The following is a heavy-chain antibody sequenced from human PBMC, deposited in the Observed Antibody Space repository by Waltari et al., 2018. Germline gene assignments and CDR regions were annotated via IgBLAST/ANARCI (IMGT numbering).Heavy chain of an antibody. V-gene: IGHV4-39*01. Sequence: QLQLQVSRPGLVKPSETLSLICTVSGGSISGAYYWDWIRQAPGTGLDWIGEVSSGGNPNYSPSLKRRVTISTDTSKNQFALRLRSVTAADTAVYYCARHRGVHTGFPGLDPWGQGTLVTVSS. CDR2: VSSGGNP. J-gene: IGHJ5*02. D-gene: IGHD3-10*01. CDR1: GGSISGAYY. CDR3: ARHRGVHTGFPGLDP.